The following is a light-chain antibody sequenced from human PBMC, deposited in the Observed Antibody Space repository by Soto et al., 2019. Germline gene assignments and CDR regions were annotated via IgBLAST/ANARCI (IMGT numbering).Light chain of an antibody. J-gene: IGKJ3*01. V-gene: IGKV4-1*01. CDR1: QSVLYSSNNKNY. CDR2: WAS. CDR3: QQYYTTPPFT. Sequence: DIVMTQSPDSLAVSLGETATINCKSSQSVLYSSNNKNYLAWYQQKPRQPPKLLIYWASTRESGVPDRYSGSGSGTDFTLTISSLQAEDVAVYYCQQYYTTPPFTFGPGTKVDIK.